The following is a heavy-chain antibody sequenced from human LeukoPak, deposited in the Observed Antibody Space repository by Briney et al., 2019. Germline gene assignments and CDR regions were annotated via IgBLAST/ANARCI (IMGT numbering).Heavy chain of an antibody. CDR1: GFTFSSYG. V-gene: IGHV3-33*01. CDR2: IWYDGSNK. J-gene: IGHJ3*02. CDR3: ARGNTVVDAFDI. Sequence: PGGSLRLSCAASGFTFSSYGMHWVRQAPGKGLEWVAVIWYDGSNKYYADSVKGRFTISRDNSKNTLYLQMNSLRAEDTAVYYCARGNTVVDAFDIWGQGTMVTVSS. D-gene: IGHD4-17*01.